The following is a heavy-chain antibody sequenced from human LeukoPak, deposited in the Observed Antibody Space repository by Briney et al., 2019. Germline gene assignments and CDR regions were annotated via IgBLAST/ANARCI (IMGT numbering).Heavy chain of an antibody. CDR2: INHSGST. D-gene: IGHD1-26*01. Sequence: NPSETLSLTCAVYGGSFSGYYWSWIRQPPGKGLEWIGEINHSGSTNYNPSLKSRVTMSVDTSKNQFSLKLSSVTAADTAVYYCARGRAVGARGDYWGQGTLVTVSS. CDR1: GGSFSGYY. J-gene: IGHJ4*02. CDR3: ARGRAVGARGDY. V-gene: IGHV4-34*01.